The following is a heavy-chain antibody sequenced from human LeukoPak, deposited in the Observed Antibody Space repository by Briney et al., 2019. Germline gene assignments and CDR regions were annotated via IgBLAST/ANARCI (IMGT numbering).Heavy chain of an antibody. CDR1: GGSISSGDYY. V-gene: IGHV4-61*08. CDR2: SYHSVST. Sequence: SETLSLTCTVSGGSISSGDYYWSWIRQPPGTGLEWIGYSYHSVSTNYNPSLKSRVTISVDTSRNQFSLKLTSVTAADTAVYYCARARYGSGSNFDSWGQGTLVTVSS. D-gene: IGHD3-10*01. CDR3: ARARYGSGSNFDS. J-gene: IGHJ4*02.